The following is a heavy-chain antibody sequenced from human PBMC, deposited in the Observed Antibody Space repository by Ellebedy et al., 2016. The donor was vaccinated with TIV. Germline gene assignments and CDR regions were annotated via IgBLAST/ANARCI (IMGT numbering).Heavy chain of an antibody. CDR2: ISGSGGGT. V-gene: IGHV3-23*01. J-gene: IGHJ4*02. CDR1: GFTFSSYA. D-gene: IGHD2-2*01. CDR3: AKTAREYCSSTGCELDY. Sequence: GESLKISCAASGFTFSSYAMSWVRQAPGQGLEWVSAISGSGGGTYYADSVKGRFTMSRDNSKNTLYLQMNSLRAEDTAVYYCAKTAREYCSSTGCELDYWGQGTLVTVSS.